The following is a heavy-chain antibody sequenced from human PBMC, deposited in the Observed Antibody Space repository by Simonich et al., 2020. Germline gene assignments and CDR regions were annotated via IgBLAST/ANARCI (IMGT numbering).Heavy chain of an antibody. D-gene: IGHD6-13*01. J-gene: IGHJ3*02. Sequence: QLPLQVSGPGLVTPSETLSLPCTVSGGSISSSKYYWGWLRQPPGKGLEWIGSIDYRGSTYANQSLKRRVTNSVDTSKNQFSLKLSSVTAADTAVYYCARHAGFAFDIWGQGTMVTVSS. CDR1: GGSISSSKYY. CDR2: IDYRGST. CDR3: ARHAGFAFDI. V-gene: IGHV4-39*01.